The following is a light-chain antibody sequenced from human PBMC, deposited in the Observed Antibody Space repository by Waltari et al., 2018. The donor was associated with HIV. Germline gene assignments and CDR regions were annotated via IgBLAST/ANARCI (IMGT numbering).Light chain of an antibody. CDR3: GAWDSSLGAGV. CDR1: NSNIAHTY. CDR2: DND. J-gene: IGLJ3*02. V-gene: IGLV1-51*01. Sequence: QSVLTQPPSVSAAPGQKVTISCSGSNSNIAHTYVPCYQQLPGTAPKLLIYDNDKRPSGIPDRFSGSKSGTSATLGITGLQTGDEADYYCGAWDSSLGAGVFGGGTKLTVL.